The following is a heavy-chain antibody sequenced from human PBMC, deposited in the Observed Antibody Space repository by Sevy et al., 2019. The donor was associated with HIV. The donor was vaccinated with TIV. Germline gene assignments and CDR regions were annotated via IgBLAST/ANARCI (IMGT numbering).Heavy chain of an antibody. Sequence: GGSLRLSCAASGFTFSSYAMSWVRQAPGNGLEWVSAISGSGGSTYYADSVKGRFTISRDNSKNTLYLQMNSLRAEDTAVYYCAKVIDPPGSGSFDYSGQGTLVTVSS. V-gene: IGHV3-23*01. CDR1: GFTFSSYA. CDR3: AKVIDPPGSGSFDY. J-gene: IGHJ4*02. D-gene: IGHD3-10*01. CDR2: ISGSGGST.